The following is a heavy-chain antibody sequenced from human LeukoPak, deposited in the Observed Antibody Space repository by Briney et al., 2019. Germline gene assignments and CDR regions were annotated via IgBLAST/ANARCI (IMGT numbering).Heavy chain of an antibody. Sequence: GGSLRLSCAASEFTFSTYWMSWVRQAPGKGLEWVANIRQDGNEKKYVDSVKGRFTISRDNAKNSLYLQMNNLRAEDTAVYYCARVVSPYCSSTSCRSPGGAFDIWGQGTMVTVSS. CDR1: EFTFSTYW. D-gene: IGHD2-2*01. V-gene: IGHV3-7*01. CDR3: ARVVSPYCSSTSCRSPGGAFDI. CDR2: IRQDGNEK. J-gene: IGHJ3*02.